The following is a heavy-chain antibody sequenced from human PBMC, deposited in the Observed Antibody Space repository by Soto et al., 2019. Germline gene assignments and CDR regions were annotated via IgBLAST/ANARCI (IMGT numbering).Heavy chain of an antibody. J-gene: IGHJ4*02. D-gene: IGHD6-13*01. V-gene: IGHV3-30-3*01. CDR1: GFTFSSYA. CDR2: ISYDGSNK. CDR3: ARTEAPGIAPLDY. Sequence: WGSLRLSCAASGFTFSSYAMHWVRQAPGKGLEWVAVISYDGSNKYYADSVKGRFTISRDNSKNTLYLQMNSLRAEDTAVYYCARTEAPGIAPLDYWGQGTLVTVSS.